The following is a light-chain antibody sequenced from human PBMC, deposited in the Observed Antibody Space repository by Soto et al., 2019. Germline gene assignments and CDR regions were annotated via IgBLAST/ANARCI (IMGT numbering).Light chain of an antibody. V-gene: IGLV1-40*01. J-gene: IGLJ1*01. CDR3: LSYDSGLSGSV. Sequence: QSVLTQPPSVSGAPGQRVTMSCTGSSSNIGAGYDVLWYQQLPGTAPKLLIYGNNNRPSGVPDRISGSKSGTSASLAITGLQAEDEAQYYCLSYDSGLSGSVFGTGTQLTVL. CDR1: SSNIGAGYD. CDR2: GNN.